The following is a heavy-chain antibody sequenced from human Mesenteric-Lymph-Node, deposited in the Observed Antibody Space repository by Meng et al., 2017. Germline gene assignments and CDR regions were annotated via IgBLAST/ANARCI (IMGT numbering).Heavy chain of an antibody. J-gene: IGHJ6*02. V-gene: IGHV3-23*01. CDR2: ISGSGGST. CDR1: GFTFNSHY. Sequence: GGSLRLSCAASGFTFNSHYMHWVRQAPGKGLEWVSAISGSGGSTYYADSVKGRFTISRDNSKNTLYLQMNSLRAEDTAVYYCARSPGDVLRWLGNYYYYYGMDVWGQGTTVTVSS. CDR3: ARSPGDVLRWLGNYYYYYGMDV. D-gene: IGHD4-23*01.